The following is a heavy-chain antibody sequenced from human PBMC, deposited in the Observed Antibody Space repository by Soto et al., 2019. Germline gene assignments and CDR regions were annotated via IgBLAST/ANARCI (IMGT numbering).Heavy chain of an antibody. D-gene: IGHD4-17*01. CDR1: GGSISSYY. V-gene: IGHV4-59*06. Sequence: TSETLSLTCTVSGGSISSYYWSWIRQPPGKGLEWIGYIYYSGSTYYNPSLKSRVAISVDTSKNQFSLKLSSVTAADTAVYYCARTYGDPDFDYWGQGTLVTVSS. CDR2: IYYSGST. J-gene: IGHJ4*02. CDR3: ARTYGDPDFDY.